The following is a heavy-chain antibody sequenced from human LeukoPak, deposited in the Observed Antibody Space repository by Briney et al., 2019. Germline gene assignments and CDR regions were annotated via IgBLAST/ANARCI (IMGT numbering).Heavy chain of an antibody. CDR2: IYYSGST. CDR1: GGSISSGGYY. Sequence: SQTLSLTCTVSGGSISSGGYYWSWLRQHPGKGLEWIGYIYYSGSTYYNPSLKSRVTISVDTSKKQFSLKLSSVTAADTAVYYCAVAVAGPYNWFDPWGQGTLVTVSS. D-gene: IGHD6-19*01. CDR3: AVAVAGPYNWFDP. V-gene: IGHV4-31*03. J-gene: IGHJ5*02.